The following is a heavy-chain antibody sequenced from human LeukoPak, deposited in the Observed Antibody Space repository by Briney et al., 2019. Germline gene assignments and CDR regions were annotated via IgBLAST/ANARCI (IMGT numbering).Heavy chain of an antibody. CDR2: IYHSGST. V-gene: IGHV4-4*02. J-gene: IGHJ3*02. D-gene: IGHD3-10*01. CDR1: GGSISSSNW. CDR3: AGLALGESSDAFDI. Sequence: PSETLSLTCAVSGGSISSSNWWSWVRLPPGKGLEWIGEIYHSGSTNYNPSLKSRVTISVDKSKNQFSLKLSSVTAADTAVYYCAGLALGESSDAFDIWGQGTMVTVSS.